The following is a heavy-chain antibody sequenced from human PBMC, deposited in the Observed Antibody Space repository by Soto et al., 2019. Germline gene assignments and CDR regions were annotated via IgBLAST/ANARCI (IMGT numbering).Heavy chain of an antibody. CDR1: GGSFSGYY. V-gene: IGHV4-34*01. CDR2: INHSGST. D-gene: IGHD2-8*02. CDR3: ARDKITGRFDY. Sequence: QVQLQQCGAGLLKPSETLSLTCAVYGGSFSGYYWTWIRQPPGTGLEWIGEINHSGSTNYNPSLKSRVTISVDTSKNQFSLKLTSVTAAYTTVYYCARDKITGRFDYWGQGTLVTVSS. J-gene: IGHJ4*02.